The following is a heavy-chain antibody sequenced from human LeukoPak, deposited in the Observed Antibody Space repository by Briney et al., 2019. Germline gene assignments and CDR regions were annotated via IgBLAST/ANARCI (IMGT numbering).Heavy chain of an antibody. CDR1: GGSISSGSYY. J-gene: IGHJ6*03. CDR2: NYYSGST. V-gene: IGHV4-61*01. CDR3: ARASYYDFWSGYYPYYYYYYMDV. Sequence: PSQTLSLTCTVSGGSISSGSYYWGWIRQPPGKGLEWIGYNYYSGSTNYNPSLKSRVTISVDTSKNQFSLKLSSVTAADTAVYYCARASYYDFWSGYYPYYYYYYMDVWGKGTTVTVSS. D-gene: IGHD3-3*01.